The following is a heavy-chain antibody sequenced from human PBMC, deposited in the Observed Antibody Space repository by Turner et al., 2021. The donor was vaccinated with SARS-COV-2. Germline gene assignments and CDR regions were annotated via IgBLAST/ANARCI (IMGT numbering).Heavy chain of an antibody. CDR2: VDPEDGET. Sequence: QVQLVQSGAEAKTPGASVKVSCKVSGYTLNQFSMHWVRQGPGKGLEWMGGVDPEDGETIYAPRFRDRVTMTENTSTNTAYMELSNLGSTDTAVYYCARGSRFTGSYDFWGQGTLVTVFS. D-gene: IGHD1-26*01. J-gene: IGHJ4*02. V-gene: IGHV1-24*01. CDR3: ARGSRFTGSYDF. CDR1: GYTLNQFS.